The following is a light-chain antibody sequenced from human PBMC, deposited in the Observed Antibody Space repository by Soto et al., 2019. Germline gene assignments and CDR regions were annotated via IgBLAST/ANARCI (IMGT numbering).Light chain of an antibody. CDR1: QSVSSSY. CDR3: QQYGSSPPGT. Sequence: EIVLTQSPGTLSLSPGERATLSCRASQSVSSSYLAWYQQKPGQAPRLLIYGASNRATGIPDRFSGSGSGTDFTLTISRLEPEDFGVFYCQQYGSSPPGTFGQGTKLEIK. V-gene: IGKV3-20*01. J-gene: IGKJ2*02. CDR2: GAS.